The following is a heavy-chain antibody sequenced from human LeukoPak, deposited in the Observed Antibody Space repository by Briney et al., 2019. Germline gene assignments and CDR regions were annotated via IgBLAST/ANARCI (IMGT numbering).Heavy chain of an antibody. CDR3: ANDRPHPSAEPTNFDN. CDR2: ISGSGGNT. CDR1: GFIFSTCA. D-gene: IGHD1-14*01. J-gene: IGHJ4*02. V-gene: IGHV3-23*01. Sequence: PGGSLRLSCAASGFIFSTCAMSWVRQAPGKGLEWVSAISGSGGNTYYADSVKGRFTISRDNSKNTLYLQMNSLRAEDTAVYYCANDRPHPSAEPTNFDNWGQGTLVTV.